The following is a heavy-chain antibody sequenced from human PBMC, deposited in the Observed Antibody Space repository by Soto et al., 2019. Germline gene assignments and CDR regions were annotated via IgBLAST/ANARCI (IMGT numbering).Heavy chain of an antibody. Sequence: QLQLRESGPGLVKPSETLSLNCTVSGGSISGGVGGLYYWSWIRQPPGKGLGWIGYLYDSGGTYYQPSLKSRVTISVETSKNQFALRMSSVTAADTAVYYCAREVIPLTTDWYFDLWGRGTLVPVS. CDR3: AREVIPLTTDWYFDL. J-gene: IGHJ2*01. D-gene: IGHD4-17*01. CDR2: LYDSGGT. CDR1: GGSISGGVGGLYY. V-gene: IGHV4-30-4*01.